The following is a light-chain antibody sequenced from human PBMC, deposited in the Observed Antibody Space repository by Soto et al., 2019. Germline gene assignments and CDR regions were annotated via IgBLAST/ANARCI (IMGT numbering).Light chain of an antibody. J-gene: IGKJ1*01. CDR1: QSVSSN. CDR2: GAS. Sequence: EIVLTQSPATLSVYPGERATLSCRASQSVSSNLAWYQQKPGQAPRLLIYGASSRATGIPDRFSGSGSGTDFTLTISRLEPEDLAVYYCQQYGTSHRTFGQGTKVDIK. V-gene: IGKV3-20*01. CDR3: QQYGTSHRT.